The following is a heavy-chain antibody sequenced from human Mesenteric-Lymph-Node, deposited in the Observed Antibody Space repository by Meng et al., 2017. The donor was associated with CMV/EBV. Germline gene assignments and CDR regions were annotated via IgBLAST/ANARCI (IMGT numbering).Heavy chain of an antibody. J-gene: IGHJ4*02. Sequence: GESLKISCAASGFTFSSYEMKWVRQGPGKGLEWVAYISSSGSTIYYADSVKGRFTISRDNANNSLYLQMNGLRAEDTAVYYCAREVRDYGDPWYFDYWGQGTLVTVSS. CDR2: ISSSGSTI. V-gene: IGHV3-48*03. D-gene: IGHD4-17*01. CDR1: GFTFSSYE. CDR3: AREVRDYGDPWYFDY.